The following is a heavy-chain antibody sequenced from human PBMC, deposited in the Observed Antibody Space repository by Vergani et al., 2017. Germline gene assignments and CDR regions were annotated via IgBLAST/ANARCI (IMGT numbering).Heavy chain of an antibody. V-gene: IGHV2-5*02. J-gene: IGHJ4*02. D-gene: IGHD3-10*01. Sequence: QITLKESGPTLVKPTQTLTLTCTFSGFSLSTSGVGVGWIRQPPGKALDWLALIYWDDDKRYSPSLKSRLTITKDTSKNQVVLTMTNMDPVDTATYYCAHRRAYYYGSGSYYEFDYWGQGTLVTVSS. CDR3: AHRRAYYYGSGSYYEFDY. CDR1: GFSLSTSGVG. CDR2: IYWDDDK.